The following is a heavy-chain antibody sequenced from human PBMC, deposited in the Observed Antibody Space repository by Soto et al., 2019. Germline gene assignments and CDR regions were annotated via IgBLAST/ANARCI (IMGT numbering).Heavy chain of an antibody. D-gene: IGHD1-7*01. Sequence: ASVKVSCKASGYTFTSYAMHWVRQAPGQRLEWMGWINAGNGNTKYSQKFQGRVTMTRNTSISTAYMELSSLRSEDTAVYYCARVGITGTRDGMDVWGQGTTVTVSS. V-gene: IGHV1-3*01. CDR2: INAGNGNT. CDR1: GYTFTSYA. CDR3: ARVGITGTRDGMDV. J-gene: IGHJ6*02.